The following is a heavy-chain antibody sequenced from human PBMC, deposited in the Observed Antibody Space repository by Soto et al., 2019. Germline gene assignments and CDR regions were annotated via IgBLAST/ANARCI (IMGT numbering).Heavy chain of an antibody. D-gene: IGHD3-9*01. J-gene: IGHJ6*02. V-gene: IGHV3-30-3*01. CDR3: ARGPIQPVLRYFDWLELYGMDV. Sequence: QVQLVESGGGVVQPGRSLRLSCAASGFTFSSYAMHWVRQAPGKGLEWVAVISYDGSNKYYADSVKGRFTISRDNSKNPLYLQMNSLRAEDTAVYYCARGPIQPVLRYFDWLELYGMDVWGQGTTVTVSS. CDR2: ISYDGSNK. CDR1: GFTFSSYA.